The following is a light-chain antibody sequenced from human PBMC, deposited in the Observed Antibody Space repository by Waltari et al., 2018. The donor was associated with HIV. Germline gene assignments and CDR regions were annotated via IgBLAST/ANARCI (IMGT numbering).Light chain of an antibody. Sequence: QSALTQPASASGSPGQSITIPCTGTSSHLGGFNYVSLYQHHPGKAPKLLIYEVSNRPSGVSNRFSGSKSGNTASLIISGLQAEDEADYYCSSYTSSSTRAVFGGGTKLTVL. CDR2: EVS. CDR1: SSHLGGFNY. V-gene: IGLV2-14*01. CDR3: SSYTSSSTRAV. J-gene: IGLJ2*01.